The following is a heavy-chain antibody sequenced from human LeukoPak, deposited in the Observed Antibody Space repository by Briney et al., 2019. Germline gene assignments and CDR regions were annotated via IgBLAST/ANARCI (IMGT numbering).Heavy chain of an antibody. CDR3: ARGGATVNAFDI. CDR1: GFTFDDYG. Sequence: GGSLRLSCAASGFTFDDYGMSWGRHAPGKGLEWVSGINWNGGSTGYADSVKGRFTLSRDNPKNSLYLHMNNRRAEDTALYYCARGGATVNAFDIWGQGTIVTVSS. J-gene: IGHJ3*02. D-gene: IGHD1-26*01. V-gene: IGHV3-20*04. CDR2: INWNGGST.